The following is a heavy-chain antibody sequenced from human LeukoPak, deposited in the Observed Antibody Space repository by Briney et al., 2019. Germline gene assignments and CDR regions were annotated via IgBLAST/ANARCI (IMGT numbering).Heavy chain of an antibody. CDR1: GFTVSSNY. D-gene: IGHD3-10*01. J-gene: IGHJ4*02. CDR3: AKDSHRTGSYSGTYPYYFDY. Sequence: GGSLRLSCAASGFTVSSNYMSWVRQAPGKGLEWVSVIYSGGSTYYADSVKGRFTISRDISKDTLYLLLNSLRVEDTAVYYCAKDSHRTGSYSGTYPYYFDYWGQGTLVSVSS. V-gene: IGHV3-53*05. CDR2: IYSGGST.